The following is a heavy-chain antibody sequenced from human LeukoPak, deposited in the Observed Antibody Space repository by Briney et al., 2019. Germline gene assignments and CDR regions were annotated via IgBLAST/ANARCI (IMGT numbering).Heavy chain of an antibody. V-gene: IGHV3-66*01. CDR3: ARELVRGLYYYYGMDV. CDR1: GFTVSSNY. D-gene: IGHD3-10*01. CDR2: IYSGGST. J-gene: IGHJ6*02. Sequence: PGGSLRLSCAASGFTVSSNYMSWVRQAPGKGLEWVSVIYSGGSTYYADSVKGRFTISRDNSKNTLYLQMNSLRAEDTAVYYCARELVRGLYYYYGMDVWGQGTTVTVSS.